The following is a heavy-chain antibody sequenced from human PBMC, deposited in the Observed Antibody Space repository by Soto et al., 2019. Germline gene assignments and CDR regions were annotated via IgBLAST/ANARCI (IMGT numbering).Heavy chain of an antibody. CDR2: IYHSGST. CDR1: GGSISSSNW. J-gene: IGHJ5*02. V-gene: IGHV4-4*02. D-gene: IGHD3-22*01. Sequence: SETLSLTCAVSGGSISSSNWWSWVRQPPGKGLEWIGEIYHSGSTNYNPSLKSRVTISVDKSKNQFSLKLSSVTAADTAVYYCAASHPTYYYDSSAKGGWFDPWGQGTLVTVSS. CDR3: AASHPTYYYDSSAKGGWFDP.